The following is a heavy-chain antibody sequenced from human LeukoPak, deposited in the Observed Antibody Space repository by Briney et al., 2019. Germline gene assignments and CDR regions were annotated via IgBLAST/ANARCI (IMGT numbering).Heavy chain of an antibody. V-gene: IGHV3-15*01. J-gene: IGHJ4*02. CDR2: IKSKTDGGTT. Sequence: GGSLRLSCAASGFTSSNAWMSWVRQAPGKGLEWVGRIKSKTDGGTTDYAAPVKGRFTISRDDSKNTLYLQMNSLKTEDTAVYYCTTVMVRGVYFDYWGQGTLVTVSS. CDR3: TTVMVRGVYFDY. D-gene: IGHD3-10*01. CDR1: GFTSSNAW.